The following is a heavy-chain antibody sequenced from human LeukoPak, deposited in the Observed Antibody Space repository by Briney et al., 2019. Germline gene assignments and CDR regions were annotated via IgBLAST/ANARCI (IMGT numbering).Heavy chain of an antibody. CDR1: GFTFSSYS. Sequence: GGSLRLSCAASGFTFSSYSMNWVRQAPGKGLEWVSSISSSSSYIYYADSVKGRFTVSRDNAKNSLYLQMNSLRAEDTAVYYCARTATVTSDNYFDYWGQGTLVTVSS. J-gene: IGHJ4*02. CDR3: ARTATVTSDNYFDY. CDR2: ISSSSSYI. D-gene: IGHD4-17*01. V-gene: IGHV3-21*01.